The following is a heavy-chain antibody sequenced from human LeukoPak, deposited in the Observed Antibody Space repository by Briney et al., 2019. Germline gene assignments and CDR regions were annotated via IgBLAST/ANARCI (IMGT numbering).Heavy chain of an antibody. CDR2: IYYSGST. J-gene: IGHJ4*02. Sequence: SETLSLTCTVSGGSISSGDYYWSWTRQPPGKGLEWIGYIYYSGSTYYNPSLKSRVTISVDTSKNQFSLKLSSVTTADTAVYYCARGSNDYGDLLYFDYWGQGTLVTVSS. CDR1: GGSISSGDYY. V-gene: IGHV4-30-4*01. D-gene: IGHD4-17*01. CDR3: ARGSNDYGDLLYFDY.